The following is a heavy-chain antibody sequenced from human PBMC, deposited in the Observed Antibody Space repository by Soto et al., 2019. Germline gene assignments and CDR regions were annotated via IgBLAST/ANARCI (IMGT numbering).Heavy chain of an antibody. J-gene: IGHJ4*02. CDR2: INSDGSST. Sequence: PGGSLRLSCAASGFTFSNYWMHWVRQSPLKGLVWVSRINSDGSSTSYADSVKGRFTISRDNAKNTLYLQMNSLRAEDTAVYYFVNYCSGLGCYQYWGQGTLVIVSS. D-gene: IGHD2-15*01. CDR3: VNYCSGLGCYQY. V-gene: IGHV3-74*01. CDR1: GFTFSNYW.